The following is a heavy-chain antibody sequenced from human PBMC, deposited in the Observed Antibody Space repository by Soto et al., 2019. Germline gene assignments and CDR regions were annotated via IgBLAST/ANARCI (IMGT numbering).Heavy chain of an antibody. D-gene: IGHD4-4*01. CDR3: AVGGNYLSMDV. CDR1: GYTFTSYY. J-gene: IGHJ6*02. V-gene: IGHV1-46*01. Sequence: QVQLVQSGAEVTKTGASVKVSCKASGYTFTSYYMHWVRLAPGQGLEWMGIINPDGGGTSYAQQFQGRVIMTRDTSTSTVYMEMSSLRSEDTAVYYCAVGGNYLSMDVWGQGTTVTVSS. CDR2: INPDGGGT.